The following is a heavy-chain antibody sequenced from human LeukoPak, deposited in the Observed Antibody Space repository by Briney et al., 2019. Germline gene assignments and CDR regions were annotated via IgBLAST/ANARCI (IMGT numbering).Heavy chain of an antibody. V-gene: IGHV4-30-4*08. CDR2: IYYSGST. D-gene: IGHD6-19*01. CDR1: GGSIISSAYY. CDR3: VRTEVSSGSEDY. J-gene: IGHJ4*02. Sequence: SETLSLTCTISGGSIISSAYYWSWIRQPPGKGLEWIGYIYYSGSTYYNPSLKSRVTISLDTSKNQFSLKLSSVTAADTAVYYCVRTEVSSGSEDYWGQGTLVTVSS.